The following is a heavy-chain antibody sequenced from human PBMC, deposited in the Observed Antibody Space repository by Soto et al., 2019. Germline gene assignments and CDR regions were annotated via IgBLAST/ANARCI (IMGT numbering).Heavy chain of an antibody. CDR1: GGTFSSYA. V-gene: IGHV1-69*12. Sequence: QVQLVQSGAEVKKPGSSVKVSCKASGGTFSSYAISWVRQAPGQGLEWMGGIIPIFGTANYAQKFQGRVTITADESTSTDYMELSSLRSEDTAVYYCARVVTMVRGAKKTYYYYGMDVWGQGTTVTVSS. CDR3: ARVVTMVRGAKKTYYYYGMDV. D-gene: IGHD3-10*01. J-gene: IGHJ6*02. CDR2: IIPIFGTA.